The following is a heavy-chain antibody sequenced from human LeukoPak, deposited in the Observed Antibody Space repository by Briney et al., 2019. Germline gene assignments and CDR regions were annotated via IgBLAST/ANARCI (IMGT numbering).Heavy chain of an antibody. CDR2: INAYNGDT. D-gene: IGHD6-25*01. Sequence: ASVKVSCKASGYTFNTYGINWVRQAPGQGLEWMGWINAYNGDTNHAQKLQGRVTMTTDTSTTTAYMELGSLRSDDTAVYYCARDGSGHWFDPWGQGTLVTVSS. CDR3: ARDGSGHWFDP. CDR1: GYTFNTYG. J-gene: IGHJ5*02. V-gene: IGHV1-18*04.